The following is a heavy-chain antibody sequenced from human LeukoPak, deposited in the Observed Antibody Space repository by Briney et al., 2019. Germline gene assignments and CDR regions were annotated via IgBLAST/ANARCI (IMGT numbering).Heavy chain of an antibody. V-gene: IGHV3-21*01. CDR3: ARPVRSGWYLDEGAFDI. Sequence: GGSLRLSCAASGFTFSSYAMNWVRQAPGKGLEWVSSISSSSSYIYYADSVKGRFTISRDNAKNSLYLQMNSLRAEDTAVYYCARPVRSGWYLDEGAFDIWGQGTMVTVSS. J-gene: IGHJ3*02. CDR1: GFTFSSYA. D-gene: IGHD6-19*01. CDR2: ISSSSSYI.